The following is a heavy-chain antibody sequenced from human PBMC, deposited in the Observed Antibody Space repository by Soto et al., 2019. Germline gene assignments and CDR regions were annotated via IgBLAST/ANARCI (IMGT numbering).Heavy chain of an antibody. Sequence: APVKASCKAPGHTFTSYGISWVRQAPGQGLEWMGWISAYNGNTNYAQKLQGRVTMTTDTYTSTAYMELRSLRSDDTAVYSCACRGAQSGYYDYWDQRPLVTVSS. CDR3: ACRGAQSGYYDY. CDR1: GHTFTSYG. J-gene: IGHJ4*02. CDR2: ISAYNGNT. V-gene: IGHV1-18*01. D-gene: IGHD3-22*01.